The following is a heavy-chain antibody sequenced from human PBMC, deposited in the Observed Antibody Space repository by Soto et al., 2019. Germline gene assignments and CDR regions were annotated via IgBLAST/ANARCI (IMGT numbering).Heavy chain of an antibody. J-gene: IGHJ4*02. CDR3: ATVYCATTSCYAPFDY. CDR1: GFTFSNAW. Sequence: GGSLRLSCAASGFTFSNAWMSWVRQAPGKGLEWIGRIKTNSDGGTVDYASPVKGRFTISRDGSKSMLYLDLNSLKTEDTGVYFCATVYCATTSCYAPFDYWGKGTLVTVSS. D-gene: IGHD2-2*01. V-gene: IGHV3-15*01. CDR2: IKTNSDGGTV.